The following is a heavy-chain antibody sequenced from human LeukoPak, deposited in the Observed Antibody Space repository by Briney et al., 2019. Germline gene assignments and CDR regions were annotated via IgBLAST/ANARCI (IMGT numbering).Heavy chain of an antibody. Sequence: SETLSLTCAVYGGSFSGYYWSWFPQPPGKGLEWMGEINHSGSTNYNPSLKSRVTMSVDTSKNQFSLKLSSVTAADTAVYYCARGITIFGVVIPPDYWGQGTLVTVSS. CDR1: GGSFSGYY. CDR2: INHSGST. V-gene: IGHV4-34*01. CDR3: ARGITIFGVVIPPDY. D-gene: IGHD3-3*01. J-gene: IGHJ4*02.